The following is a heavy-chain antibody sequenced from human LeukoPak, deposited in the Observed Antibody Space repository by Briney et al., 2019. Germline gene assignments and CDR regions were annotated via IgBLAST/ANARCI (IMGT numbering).Heavy chain of an antibody. J-gene: IGHJ4*02. V-gene: IGHV3-30*18. Sequence: PGGSLRLSCAASGFTFSSYGMHWVRQAPGKGLEWVALISYDGGDKDYADSVKGRFTISRDNSKNTLYLQVNSLRAEDTAVYYCAKIYGSGSLWYYFDYWGQGTLVTVSS. CDR1: GFTFSSYG. D-gene: IGHD3-10*01. CDR2: ISYDGGDK. CDR3: AKIYGSGSLWYYFDY.